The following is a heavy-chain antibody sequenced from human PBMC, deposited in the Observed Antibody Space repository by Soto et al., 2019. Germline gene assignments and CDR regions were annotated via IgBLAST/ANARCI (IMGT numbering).Heavy chain of an antibody. J-gene: IGHJ4*01. CDR3: KRQIYDSYTCTNLRYYCES. Sequence: MTISCKGSGYSFAGYWITWVRQKPGKGLEWMGRIDPSDSQTYYSPSFRGHVTISVTKSITTVFLPWSSLRASDTARYYWKRQIYDSYTCTNLRYYCESRYHGTRVSVTS. V-gene: IGHV5-10-1*01. D-gene: IGHD2-8*01. CDR1: GYSFAGYW. CDR2: IDPSDSQT.